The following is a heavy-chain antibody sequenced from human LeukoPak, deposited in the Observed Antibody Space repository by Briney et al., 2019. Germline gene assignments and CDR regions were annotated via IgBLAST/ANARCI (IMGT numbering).Heavy chain of an antibody. CDR3: ARAGSSDFWSGYYTGWFDP. CDR1: GGSFSGYY. CDR2: INHSGST. D-gene: IGHD3-3*01. Sequence: SETLSLTCAVYGGSFSGYYWSWIRQPPGKGLEWIWEINHSGSTNYNPSLKSRVIISVDTSKNQFSLKLSSVTAADTAVYYCARAGSSDFWSGYYTGWFDPWGQGILVTVSS. V-gene: IGHV4-34*01. J-gene: IGHJ5*02.